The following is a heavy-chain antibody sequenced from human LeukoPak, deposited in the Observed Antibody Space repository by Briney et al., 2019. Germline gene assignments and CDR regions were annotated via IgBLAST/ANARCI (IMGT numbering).Heavy chain of an antibody. J-gene: IGHJ4*02. V-gene: IGHV4-4*07. Sequence: SETLSLTCTVSGGSISFYYWTLIRQSAGKGLEWIGRIYTGGNTNYNPSLKSRATLSIDTSKNQFSLMLTSVTAADTAVYYCARDSRYYDFWSGYVDYWGQGILVTVSS. CDR2: IYTGGNT. CDR1: GGSISFYY. D-gene: IGHD3-3*01. CDR3: ARDSRYYDFWSGYVDY.